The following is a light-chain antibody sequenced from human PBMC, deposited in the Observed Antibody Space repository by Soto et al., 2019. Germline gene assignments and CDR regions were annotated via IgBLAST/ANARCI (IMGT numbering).Light chain of an antibody. J-gene: IGKJ5*01. CDR2: AAS. CDR3: QQLNSYPIT. Sequence: EIQWTQSPSFLSASVGDRVPITCRASQGISSYLAWSQQKPGKAPKLLIYAASTLQSGVPSRFSGSGSGTECTLTISSLQPEDFATYNCQQLNSYPITFGQGTRLEIK. V-gene: IGKV1-9*01. CDR1: QGISSY.